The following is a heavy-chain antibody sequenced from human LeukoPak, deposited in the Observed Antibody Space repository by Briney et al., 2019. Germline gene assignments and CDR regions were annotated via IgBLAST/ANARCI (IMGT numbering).Heavy chain of an antibody. CDR2: IRGSGGST. CDR3: AKNYDYVWDPLGV. Sequence: PGGSLRLSCAASGFTFTSYAMSCVRQAPGKRLEWVSAIRGSGGSTYYADSVKGRFTISRDNSKNTLYLQMNSLRAEDTAVYYCAKNYDYVWDPLGVWGQGTLVTVSS. CDR1: GFTFTSYA. V-gene: IGHV3-23*01. J-gene: IGHJ4*02. D-gene: IGHD3-16*01.